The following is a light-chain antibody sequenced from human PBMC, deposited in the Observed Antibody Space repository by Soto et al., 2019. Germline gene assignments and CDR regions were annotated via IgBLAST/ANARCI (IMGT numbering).Light chain of an antibody. CDR1: QTVSTY. J-gene: IGKJ1*01. CDR2: ATS. Sequence: DTQMTQSPSSLSASVGDRISITCRASQTVSTYLNWYQQKAGQAPTLLISATSTLQSGVPSRFSGSGSGTEFTLTITSLQPEDFATYYCQQNYTTPRTFGQGTKVAFK. CDR3: QQNYTTPRT. V-gene: IGKV1-39*01.